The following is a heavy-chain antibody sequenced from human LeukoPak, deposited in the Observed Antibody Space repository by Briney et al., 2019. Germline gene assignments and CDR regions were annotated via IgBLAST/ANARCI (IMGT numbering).Heavy chain of an antibody. CDR3: ARASGSYYFDY. J-gene: IGHJ4*02. D-gene: IGHD1-26*01. CDR2: IYYSGRT. V-gene: IGHV4-59*01. CDR1: GGSISGYY. Sequence: SETLSLTCTVSGGSISGYYWSWIRQPPGKGLEWIGYIYYSGRTNYNPSLKSRVTISVDTSKNQFSLKLSSVTAADTAVYYCARASGSYYFDYWGQGTLVTASS.